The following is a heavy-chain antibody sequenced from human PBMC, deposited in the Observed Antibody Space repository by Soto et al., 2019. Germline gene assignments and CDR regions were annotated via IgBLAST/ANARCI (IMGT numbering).Heavy chain of an antibody. CDR3: ATYGSGSYKPTSFEY. CDR2: IFYSGST. J-gene: IGHJ4*02. D-gene: IGHD3-10*01. Sequence: TLCLTCTVSGGSIISGGYYLSWIRQHPGKGLEWIGYIFYSGSTYYNPSLKSRVTISVDTSKNQFSLKLSSVTAADTAVYYCATYGSGSYKPTSFEYWGQGTLVTVSS. CDR1: GGSIISGGYY. V-gene: IGHV4-31*03.